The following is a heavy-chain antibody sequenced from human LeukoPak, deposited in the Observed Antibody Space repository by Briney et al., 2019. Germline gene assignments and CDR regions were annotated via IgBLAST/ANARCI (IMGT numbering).Heavy chain of an antibody. Sequence: ASVTVSCKASGYTFTGYYMHWVRQAPGQGLEWMGWINPNSGGTNYAQKFQGRVTMTRDTSISTAYMELRSLRSDDTAVYYCARVYGGSYSGFDYWGQGTLVTVSS. V-gene: IGHV1-2*02. CDR2: INPNSGGT. D-gene: IGHD1-26*01. CDR1: GYTFTGYY. CDR3: ARVYGGSYSGFDY. J-gene: IGHJ4*02.